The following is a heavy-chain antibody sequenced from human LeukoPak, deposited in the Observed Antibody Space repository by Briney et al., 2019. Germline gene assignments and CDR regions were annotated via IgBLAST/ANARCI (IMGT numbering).Heavy chain of an antibody. J-gene: IGHJ4*02. CDR2: IKSEADGGTI. CDR1: GFTFSSYA. CDR3: ATVPSAREDY. V-gene: IGHV3-15*01. Sequence: GGSLRLSCAASGFTFSSYAMSWVRQAPGKGLEWVGRIKSEADGGTIDYAAPVRGRFTISRDDSNNTLFLEMNSLNVDDSAVYYCATVPSAREDYWGQGTLVTVSS. D-gene: IGHD2-2*01.